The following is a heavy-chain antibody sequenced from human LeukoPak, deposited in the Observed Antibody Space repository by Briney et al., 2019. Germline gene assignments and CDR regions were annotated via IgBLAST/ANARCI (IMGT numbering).Heavy chain of an antibody. CDR1: GDSISSLNHY. D-gene: IGHD6-6*01. CDR2: IYHNGIT. V-gene: IGHV4-39*01. J-gene: IGHJ6*02. CDR3: ATGDSSSSGPPYYYYGMDV. Sequence: SETLSLTCTVSGDSISSLNHYWGWIRQPPGKGLEWIGTIYHNGITYYNPSLKSRVTISVDTSKNQFSLKLSSVTAADTAVYYCATGDSSSSGPPYYYYGMDVWGQGTTVTVSS.